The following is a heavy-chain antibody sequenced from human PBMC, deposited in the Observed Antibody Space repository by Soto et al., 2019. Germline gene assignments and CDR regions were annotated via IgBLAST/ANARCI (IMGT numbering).Heavy chain of an antibody. D-gene: IGHD3-3*01. V-gene: IGHV1-2*02. J-gene: IGHJ6*02. CDR3: ARAHFDFWSGYYRYYYYGMDV. Sequence: ASVKVSCKASGYTFTGYYMHWVRQAPGQGLEWMGWINPNSGGTNYAQKFQGRVTMTRDTSISTAYMELSRLRSDDTAVYYCARAHFDFWSGYYRYYYYGMDVWGQVTTVTVSS. CDR1: GYTFTGYY. CDR2: INPNSGGT.